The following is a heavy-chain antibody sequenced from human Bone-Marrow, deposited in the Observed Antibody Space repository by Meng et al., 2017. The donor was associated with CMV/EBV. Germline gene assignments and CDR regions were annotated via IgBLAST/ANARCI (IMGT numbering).Heavy chain of an antibody. V-gene: IGHV4-34*01. CDR3: ARGVRQWLADGLDP. Sequence: SETLSLTCAVYGGSFSGYYWSWIRQPPGKGLEWIGEINHSGSTNYNPSLKSRVTISVDTSKNQFSLKLSSVTAADTAVYYCARGVRQWLADGLDPWGQGTLVTVSS. J-gene: IGHJ5*02. CDR2: INHSGST. CDR1: GGSFSGYY. D-gene: IGHD6-19*01.